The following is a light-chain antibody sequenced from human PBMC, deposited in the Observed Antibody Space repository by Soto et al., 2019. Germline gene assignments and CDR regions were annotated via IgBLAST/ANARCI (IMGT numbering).Light chain of an antibody. CDR2: DVS. Sequence: QSVLAQPASVSGSPGQSIAISCTGTSSDVGSYNSVSWYQQYPGKAPTLMIHDVSDRPSGVSNPFSGSKSGNTASLTISGLQAEDEADYYCSSFTSSSSYVFGGGTKVTVL. J-gene: IGLJ1*01. CDR1: SSDVGSYNS. V-gene: IGLV2-14*03. CDR3: SSFTSSSSYV.